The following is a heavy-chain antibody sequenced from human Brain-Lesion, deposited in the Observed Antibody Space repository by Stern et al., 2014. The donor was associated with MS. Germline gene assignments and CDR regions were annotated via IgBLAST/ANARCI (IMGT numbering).Heavy chain of an antibody. CDR3: ARGRVVPGFQYYATDV. Sequence: QVQLESGPGLVKPSQTLSLSCTVSGGSISSGGYYWSWIRQPAGKGLEWIGRIFNSGSTSYNPSLKSRVPLPIETPTHQFSLRLNSMTAADTAVYYCARGRVVPGFQYYATDVWGQGTTVIVSS. J-gene: IGHJ6*02. V-gene: IGHV4-61*02. CDR2: IFNSGST. CDR1: GGSISSGGYY. D-gene: IGHD2-2*01.